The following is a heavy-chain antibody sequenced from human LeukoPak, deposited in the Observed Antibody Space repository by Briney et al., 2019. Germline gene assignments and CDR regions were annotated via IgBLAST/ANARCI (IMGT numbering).Heavy chain of an antibody. D-gene: IGHD3-10*01. CDR1: GFTFSSYA. V-gene: IGHV3-30*04. J-gene: IGHJ4*02. Sequence: GRSPRLSCAASGFTFSSYAMHWVRQAPGKGLEWVAVISYDGSNKYYADSVKGRFTISRDNSKNTLYLQMNSLRAEDTAVYYCAREVERFGEFDYWGQGTLVTVSS. CDR3: AREVERFGEFDY. CDR2: ISYDGSNK.